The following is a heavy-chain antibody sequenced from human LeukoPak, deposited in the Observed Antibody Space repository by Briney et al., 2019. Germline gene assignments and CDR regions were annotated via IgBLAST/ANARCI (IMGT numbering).Heavy chain of an antibody. J-gene: IGHJ4*02. V-gene: IGHV4-34*01. CDR2: INHSGST. Sequence: PSETLSLTCAVYGGSFSGYYWSWIRQPPGKGLEWIGEINHSGSTNYNPSLKSRVTISVDTSKNQFSLKLSSVTAADTAVYYCARLKAAAGTGLGAQTDYWGQGTLVTVSS. D-gene: IGHD6-13*01. CDR1: GGSFSGYY. CDR3: ARLKAAAGTGLGAQTDY.